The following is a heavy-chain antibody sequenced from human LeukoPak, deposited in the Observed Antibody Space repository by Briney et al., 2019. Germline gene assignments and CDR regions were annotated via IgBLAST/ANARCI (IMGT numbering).Heavy chain of an antibody. Sequence: SETLSLTCTVSGGSISSSSYYWGWIRQPPGKGRGWIGSIYYSGSTYYNPSLKSRVTISVDTSKNQFSLKLSSVTAADTAVYYCASEEWPQPNWFDPWGQGTLVTVSS. D-gene: IGHD3-3*01. CDR1: GGSISSSSYY. CDR2: IYYSGST. CDR3: ASEEWPQPNWFDP. J-gene: IGHJ5*02. V-gene: IGHV4-39*07.